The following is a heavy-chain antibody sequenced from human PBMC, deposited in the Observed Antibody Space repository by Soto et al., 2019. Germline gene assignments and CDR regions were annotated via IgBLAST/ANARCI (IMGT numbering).Heavy chain of an antibody. D-gene: IGHD5-18*01. CDR1: GGSFSGYY. Sequence: SETLSLTCADYGGSFSGYYWSWIRQPPGKGLEWIGEINHSGSTNYNPSLKSRVTISVDTSKNQFSLKLSSVTAADTAVYYCARGTGYSYGYAGYYYYGMDVWGPGTTVTVS. V-gene: IGHV4-34*01. CDR2: INHSGST. J-gene: IGHJ6*02. CDR3: ARGTGYSYGYAGYYYYGMDV.